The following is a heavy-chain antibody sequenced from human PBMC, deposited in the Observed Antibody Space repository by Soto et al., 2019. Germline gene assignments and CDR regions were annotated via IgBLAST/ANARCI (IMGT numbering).Heavy chain of an antibody. Sequence: QVHLMQSGAEVKKPGSSVKVSCKASGGTFGSDAITWVRQAPGQGLEWVGRIIPIFGTTNYAQNLQGRVTISADKSTRTSYMELRSLTSDDTALYYCARDRTDSGYYTNWLDPWGQGTQVTVSS. D-gene: IGHD3-22*01. CDR3: ARDRTDSGYYTNWLDP. J-gene: IGHJ5*02. CDR2: IIPIFGTT. CDR1: GGTFGSDA. V-gene: IGHV1-69*06.